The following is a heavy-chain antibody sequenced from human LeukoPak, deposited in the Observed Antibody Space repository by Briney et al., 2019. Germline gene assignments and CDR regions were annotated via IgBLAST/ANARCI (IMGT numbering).Heavy chain of an antibody. V-gene: IGHV3-33*01. D-gene: IGHD5-24*01. CDR3: ARGWEMATINGWFDP. CDR2: IWYDGSNK. J-gene: IGHJ5*02. CDR1: GFTFSSYG. Sequence: PGRSLRLSCAASGFTFSSYGMHWVRQAPGKGLEWVAVIWYDGSNKYYADSVKGRFTISRDNSKNTLYLQMNSLRAEDTAVYYCARGWEMATINGWFDPWGQGTLVTVSS.